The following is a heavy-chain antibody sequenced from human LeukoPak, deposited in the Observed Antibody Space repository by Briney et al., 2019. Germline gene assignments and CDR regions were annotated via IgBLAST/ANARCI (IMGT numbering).Heavy chain of an antibody. J-gene: IGHJ5*02. CDR2: IYYSGST. CDR3: ARRSVYSSRYIDP. V-gene: IGHV4-59*08. D-gene: IGHD6-13*01. CDR1: GGSISSYY. Sequence: SETLSLTCTVSGGSISSYYWSWIRQPPGKGLEWIGYIYYSGSTNYNPSLKSRVTISVDTSKNQFSLKLSSVTAADTAVYYCARRSVYSSRYIDPWGQGTLVTVSS.